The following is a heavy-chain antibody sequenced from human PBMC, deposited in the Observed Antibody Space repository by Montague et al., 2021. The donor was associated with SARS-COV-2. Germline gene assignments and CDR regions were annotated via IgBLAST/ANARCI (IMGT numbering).Heavy chain of an antibody. CDR1: RGSFSNYY. J-gene: IGHJ3*02. D-gene: IGHD3-9*01. CDR2: INQGGAP. V-gene: IGHV4-34*01. Sequence: SETLSLTCAVSRGSFSNYYWTWIRQSPGKGLEWIGEINQGGAPNYTPSLKSRVTISLDTSKKQISLKLNSVTVADTAVLFCARGRPVQGSFRHFDSISSGVLDIWAQGSLVIVSS. CDR3: ARGRPVQGSFRHFDSISSGVLDI.